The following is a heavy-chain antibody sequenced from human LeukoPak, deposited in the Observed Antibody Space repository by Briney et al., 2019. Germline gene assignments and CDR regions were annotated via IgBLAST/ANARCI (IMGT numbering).Heavy chain of an antibody. D-gene: IGHD3-3*01. J-gene: IGHJ6*02. V-gene: IGHV4-59*01. CDR2: IYYSGST. CDR3: ARGWRRTVGGSYYYGMDG. Sequence: SETLSLTCTVSGGSLSSYYWSWIRQPPGKGLEWIGYIYYSGSTNYNPSLKSRVTISVDTSKNQFSLKLSSVTAADTAVYYCARGWRRTVGGSYYYGMDGWGQGTTVTVSS. CDR1: GGSLSSYY.